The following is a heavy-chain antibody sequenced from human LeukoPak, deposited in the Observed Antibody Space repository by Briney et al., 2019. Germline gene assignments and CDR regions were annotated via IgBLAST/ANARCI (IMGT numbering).Heavy chain of an antibody. V-gene: IGHV1-69*04. J-gene: IGHJ2*01. CDR3: ARDPRHFYGDYEPGWYFDL. D-gene: IGHD4-17*01. CDR1: GGTFSSSA. CDR2: IIPVLNIT. Sequence: ASVKVSCKTSGGTFSSSAITWVRQAPGQGLEWMGRIIPVLNITTYAQKFQGSVTITADKSTSTAYMELSSLRSEDTAVYYCARDPRHFYGDYEPGWYFDLWGRGTLVTVSS.